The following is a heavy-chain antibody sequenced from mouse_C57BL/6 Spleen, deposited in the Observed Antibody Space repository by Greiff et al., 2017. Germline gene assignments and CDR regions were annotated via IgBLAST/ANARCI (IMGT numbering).Heavy chain of an antibody. J-gene: IGHJ2*01. V-gene: IGHV7-3*01. Sequence: EVKLVESGGGLVQPGGSLSLSCAASGFTFTDYYMSWVRQPPGKALEWLGFISNKANGYTTEYSASVKGRFTISRDNSQSILYLQMNALRAEDSATYYCARSQLGRGGFDYWGQGTTLTVSS. CDR1: GFTFTDYY. D-gene: IGHD4-1*02. CDR3: ARSQLGRGGFDY. CDR2: ISNKANGYTT.